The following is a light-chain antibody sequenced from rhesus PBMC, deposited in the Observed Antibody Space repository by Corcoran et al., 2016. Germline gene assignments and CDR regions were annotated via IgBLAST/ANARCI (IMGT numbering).Light chain of an antibody. V-gene: IGKV1-28*03. CDR1: QGIRSY. CDR2: DAF. CDR3: LPHHSYPFT. J-gene: IGKJ3*01. Sequence: DIQMTQSPSSLSASVGDTVTITCRASQGIRSYLNWYQQKPGKAPKLLIKDAFSLDSGVPSRFSGSGPGTYFALTISSLQPKDFAVYYCLPHHSYPFTFGPGTKLNIK.